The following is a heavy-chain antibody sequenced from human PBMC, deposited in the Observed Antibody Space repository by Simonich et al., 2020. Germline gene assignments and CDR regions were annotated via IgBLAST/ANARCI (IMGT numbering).Heavy chain of an antibody. Sequence: QVQLQESGPGLVKPSATLSLTCTVSGASISSYYWSWIRQPPGKGLEWIGYIYYSGSTNYHPSLKSRVTISVDTSKNQFSLKLSSVTAADTAVYYCARLPDYWGQGTLVTVSS. CDR1: GASISSYY. V-gene: IGHV4-59*08. CDR2: IYYSGST. CDR3: ARLPDY. J-gene: IGHJ4*02.